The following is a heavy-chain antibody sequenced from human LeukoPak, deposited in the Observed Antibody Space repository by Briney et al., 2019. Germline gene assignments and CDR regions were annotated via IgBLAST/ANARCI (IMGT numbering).Heavy chain of an antibody. CDR3: AKDNSESSGYWGDVFDI. CDR1: GYIFTSFG. Sequence: GASVKASCKASGYIFTSFGISWVRQSPGHGLEWMGWISTYNGNTNYAQNLQGRVTMTTDSSTNTACMKLRSLRSDDTAVYYCAKDNSESSGYWGDVFDIWGQGTMVTVSS. J-gene: IGHJ3*02. D-gene: IGHD3-22*01. V-gene: IGHV1-18*01. CDR2: ISTYNGNT.